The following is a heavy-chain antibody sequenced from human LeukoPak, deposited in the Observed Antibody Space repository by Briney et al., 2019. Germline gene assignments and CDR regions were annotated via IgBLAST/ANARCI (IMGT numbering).Heavy chain of an antibody. CDR1: GFTFNGSA. J-gene: IGHJ4*02. Sequence: PGGSLKLSCATSGFTFNGSALHWVRQASGKGLEWVGRIRSKANSYATAYAASVKGRFTISRDDSKNTAYLQMNSLKTEDTAVYYCTRLVTGDDYWGQGTLVTVSS. CDR3: TRLVTGDDY. V-gene: IGHV3-73*01. CDR2: IRSKANSYAT. D-gene: IGHD2-21*02.